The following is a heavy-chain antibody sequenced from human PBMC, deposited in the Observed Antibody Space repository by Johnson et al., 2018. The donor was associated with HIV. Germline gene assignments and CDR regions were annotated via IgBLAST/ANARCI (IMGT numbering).Heavy chain of an antibody. CDR2: ISYDGSNK. CDR1: GFTFDDYG. D-gene: IGHD5-24*01. Sequence: QVQLVESGGGVVRPGGSLRLSCAASGFTFDDYGMSWVRQVPGKGLEWVAVISYDGSNKYYADSVKGRFTISRDNSKNTLYLQMGSLRAEDMAVYYCARGGLEMATITDAFDIWGQGTMVTVSS. CDR3: ARGGLEMATITDAFDI. V-gene: IGHV3-30*03. J-gene: IGHJ3*02.